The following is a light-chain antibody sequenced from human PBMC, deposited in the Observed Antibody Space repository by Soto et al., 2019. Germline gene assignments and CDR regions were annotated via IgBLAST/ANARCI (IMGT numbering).Light chain of an antibody. CDR3: QQYNSYSIT. J-gene: IGKJ5*01. CDR2: EAS. Sequence: DIQMTQSPSTLSASVGDRVTITCRASQSISSWLAWYQQKPGKAPKLLIYEASSLEIGVPSRISGSGSGPEFTLTISSLQPDDFATDYCQQYNSYSITVGQGTRLEIK. V-gene: IGKV1-5*03. CDR1: QSISSW.